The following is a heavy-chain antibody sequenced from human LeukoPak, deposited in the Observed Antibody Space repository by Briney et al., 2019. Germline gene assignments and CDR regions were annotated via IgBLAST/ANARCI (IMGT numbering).Heavy chain of an antibody. J-gene: IGHJ3*02. D-gene: IGHD2-15*01. CDR1: GFTVSSNY. CDR3: ARSGEWWELPWPDAFDI. Sequence: PGGSLRLSCAASGFTVSSNYMSWVRQAPGKGLEWVSVVYSGGSTYYADSVKGRFTISRDNSKNTLYLQMNSLRAEDTAVYYCARSGEWWELPWPDAFDIWGQGTMVTVSS. V-gene: IGHV3-53*01. CDR2: VYSGGST.